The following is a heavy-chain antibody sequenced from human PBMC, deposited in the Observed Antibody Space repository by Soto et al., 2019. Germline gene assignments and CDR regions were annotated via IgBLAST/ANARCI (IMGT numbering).Heavy chain of an antibody. V-gene: IGHV3-7*03. D-gene: IGHD3-16*01. CDR2: IKPDGSEE. J-gene: IGHJ3*02. CDR3: ARIRGGGGYDS. Sequence: EVQLVESGGGLVQPGGSLRLSCVASGFTFTDHWMTWVRQAPGSRLEWVANIKPDGSEENYVDSVRGRFTISRDNAKNSLSLQMNSLGAEDTAVYYCARIRGGGGYDSWGQGTVVTVSS. CDR1: GFTFTDHW.